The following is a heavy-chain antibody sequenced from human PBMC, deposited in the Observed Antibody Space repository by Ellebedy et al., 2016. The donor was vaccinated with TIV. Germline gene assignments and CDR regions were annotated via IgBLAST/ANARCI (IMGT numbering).Heavy chain of an antibody. CDR3: AKHDGDYLWGSYRHYFDY. CDR1: GFIFSSYA. J-gene: IGHJ4*02. V-gene: IGHV3-23*01. CDR2: ISGGGGTT. Sequence: GESLKISXAASGFIFSSYAMSWVRQAPGKGLEWVSTISGGGGTTYYADSVKGRFTISRDNSKNTLFLQMNSLRAEDTAVYFCAKHDGDYLWGSYRHYFDYWGQGTLVTVSS. D-gene: IGHD3-16*02.